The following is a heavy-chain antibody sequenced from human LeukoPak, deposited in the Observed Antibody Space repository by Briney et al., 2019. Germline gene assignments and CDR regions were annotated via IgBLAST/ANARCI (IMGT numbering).Heavy chain of an antibody. CDR3: CSGPIYNYFDY. J-gene: IGHJ4*02. CDR1: GFTFNSYG. Sequence: GVSLRLSCAASGFTFNSYGMHWVRQAPGKGLEWVAVISYDGSNKYYADSVKGRFTISRDNSKNTLYLQMNSLRAEDTAVYYCCSGPIYNYFDYWGQGTLVTVSS. CDR2: ISYDGSNK. V-gene: IGHV3-30*03. D-gene: IGHD6-19*01.